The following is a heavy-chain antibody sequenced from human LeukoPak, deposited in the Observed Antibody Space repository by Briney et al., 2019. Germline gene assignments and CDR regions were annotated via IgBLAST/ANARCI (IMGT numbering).Heavy chain of an antibody. CDR1: GFTFSSYA. J-gene: IGHJ2*01. D-gene: IGHD6-19*01. CDR3: AKVIYSSGWYLDWYFDL. Sequence: GGSLRLSCAASGFTFSSYAMSWVRQAPGKGLEWVSAISGSGGSTYYADSVKGRFTISRDNSKNTLYLQMNSLRAEDTAVYYCAKVIYSSGWYLDWYFDLWGRGTLVTVSS. CDR2: ISGSGGST. V-gene: IGHV3-23*01.